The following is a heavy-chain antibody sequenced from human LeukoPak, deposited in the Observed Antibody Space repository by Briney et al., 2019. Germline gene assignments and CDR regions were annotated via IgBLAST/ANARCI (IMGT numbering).Heavy chain of an antibody. CDR1: GGSISSSSYY. D-gene: IGHD6-13*01. CDR2: IDYSGRT. CDR3: ASSWGQQLYFQH. J-gene: IGHJ1*01. V-gene: IGHV4-39*01. Sequence: SETLSLTCTVSGGSISSSSYYWGGIRQPPGEGLEWIRSIDYSGRTYSNPSLKSRVTLSVDTSKNQFSLKLSSVTATDTAVYYCASSWGQQLYFQHWGQGTLVTVSS.